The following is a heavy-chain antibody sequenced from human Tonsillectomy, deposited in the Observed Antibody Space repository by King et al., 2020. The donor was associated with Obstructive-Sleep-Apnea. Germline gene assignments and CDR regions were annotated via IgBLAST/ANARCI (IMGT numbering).Heavy chain of an antibody. CDR1: GFTFDDYA. CDR3: AKLTGDSSGYGIDY. V-gene: IGHV3-43D*03. J-gene: IGHJ4*02. CDR2: ISWDGGST. Sequence: VQLVESGGVVVQPGGSLRLSCAASGFTFDDYAMHWVRQAPGKGLEWVSLISWDGGSTYYADSVKGRFTISRDNSKNSLYLQMNSLRAEDTVFYYCAKLTGDSSGYGIDYWGQGTLVTVSS. D-gene: IGHD3-22*01.